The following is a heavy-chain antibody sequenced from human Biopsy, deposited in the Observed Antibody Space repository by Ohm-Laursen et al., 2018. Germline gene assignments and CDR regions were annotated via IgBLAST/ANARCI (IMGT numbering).Heavy chain of an antibody. V-gene: IGHV4-59*07. D-gene: IGHD5-24*01. Sequence: SDTLSLTCTLSGDSITRSYWSWIRQSPGKGLEWIGHVFDRGTTNYNPSVRSRVTMSEDTSKKQFSLKMTSVTAADTAVYYCASAGYNPDWNFDLWGRGTRVTVSS. CDR3: ASAGYNPDWNFDL. CDR2: VFDRGTT. CDR1: GDSITRSY. J-gene: IGHJ2*01.